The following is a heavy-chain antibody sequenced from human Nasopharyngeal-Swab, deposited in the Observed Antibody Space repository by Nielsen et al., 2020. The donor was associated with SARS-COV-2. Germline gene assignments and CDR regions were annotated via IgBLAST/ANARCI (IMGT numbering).Heavy chain of an antibody. CDR3: AKRLAGYCSGGSCPRGWYFDL. Sequence: GGSLRLSCAASGFTFSSYGMHWVRQAPGKGLEWVAVISYDGSNKYYADSVKGRFTISRDNSKNTLYLQMNSLRAEDTAVYYCAKRLAGYCSGGSCPRGWYFDLWGRGTLVTVSS. V-gene: IGHV3-30*18. D-gene: IGHD2-15*01. CDR2: ISYDGSNK. CDR1: GFTFSSYG. J-gene: IGHJ2*01.